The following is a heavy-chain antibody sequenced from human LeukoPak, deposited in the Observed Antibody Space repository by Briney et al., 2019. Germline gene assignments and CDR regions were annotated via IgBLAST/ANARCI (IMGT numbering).Heavy chain of an antibody. CDR1: GFKFSSYA. J-gene: IGHJ5*02. CDR2: ISGSGGST. V-gene: IGHV3-23*01. Sequence: PGGSLRLSCAVSGFKFSSYAMSWLRQAPGKGLEWVSAISGSGGSTYYADSVKGRFTISRDNSKNTLYLQMNSLRAVDTAVYYCAKDGMTIFGVLQNIGTFDPWGQGTLVTVSS. CDR3: AKDGMTIFGVLQNIGTFDP. D-gene: IGHD3-3*01.